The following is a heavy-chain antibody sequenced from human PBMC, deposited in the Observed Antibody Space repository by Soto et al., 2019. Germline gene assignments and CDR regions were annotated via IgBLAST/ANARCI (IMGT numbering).Heavy chain of an antibody. D-gene: IGHD3-3*01. J-gene: IGHJ6*02. CDR2: INPSGGST. V-gene: IGHV1-46*01. CDR3: ARDTGYDFWSGYLAHYGMDV. Sequence: GASVKVSCKASGYTFTSYYMHWVRQAPGQGLEWMGIINPSGGSTSYAQKFQGRVTMTRDKSTSTVYMELSSLRSEDTAVYYCARDTGYDFWSGYLAHYGMDVWGQGTTVTVSS. CDR1: GYTFTSYY.